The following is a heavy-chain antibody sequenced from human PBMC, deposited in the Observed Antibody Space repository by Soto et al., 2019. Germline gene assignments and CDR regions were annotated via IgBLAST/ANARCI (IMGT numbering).Heavy chain of an antibody. Sequence: EVQLVESGGGLVKPGGSLRLSCAASGFTFSSYSMNWVRQAPGKGLEWVSSISSSSSYIYYADSVKGRFTISRDNAQNSLYLQMNSLTAEDTAVYYCARDRPADIVVVPAAHFDYWGQGTLVTVSS. CDR2: ISSSSSYI. CDR3: ARDRPADIVVVPAAHFDY. J-gene: IGHJ4*02. CDR1: GFTFSSYS. V-gene: IGHV3-21*01. D-gene: IGHD2-2*01.